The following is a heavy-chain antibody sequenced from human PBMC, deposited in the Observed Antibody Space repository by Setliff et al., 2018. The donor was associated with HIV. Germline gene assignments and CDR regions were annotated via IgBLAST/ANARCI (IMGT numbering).Heavy chain of an antibody. CDR1: GDSINTVSGDPIKSEDSY. D-gene: IGHD1-26*01. J-gene: IGHJ4*02. CDR2: INHSGST. Sequence: SETLSLTCTVSGDSINTVSGDPIKSEDSYWSWIRQPPGKGLEWIGEINHSGSTNYNMSLWSRVTISLDASRNQFSLELISVTAADTAVYYCAGGPGTTSIDYWAQGTLVTVSS. CDR3: AGGPGTTSIDY. V-gene: IGHV4-34*01.